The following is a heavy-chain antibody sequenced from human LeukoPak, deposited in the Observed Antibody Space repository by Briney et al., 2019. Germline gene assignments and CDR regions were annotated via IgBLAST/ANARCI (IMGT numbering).Heavy chain of an antibody. D-gene: IGHD4-17*01. CDR1: GLTFSSYW. J-gene: IGHJ4*02. V-gene: IGHV3-7*04. CDR2: INQDGSEK. CDR3: ARYGALDY. Sequence: GGSLRLSCAATGLTFSSYWMSWVRQAPGKGLQWVANINQDGSEKYYVDSVKGRFTISRDNAKNSLYLQMKSLRTEDTAVYYCARYGALDYWGQGTLVTVSS.